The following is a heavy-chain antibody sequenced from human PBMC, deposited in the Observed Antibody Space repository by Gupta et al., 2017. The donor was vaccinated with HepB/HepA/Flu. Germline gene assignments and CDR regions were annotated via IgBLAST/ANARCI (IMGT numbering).Heavy chain of an antibody. CDR1: GDFISTYY. V-gene: IGHV4-59*08. J-gene: IGHJ4*02. Sequence: QVHLQESGPGLVKPSETLSLTCTVSGDFISTYYWTWIRQPPGKGLEWIGYIDNSGSTNYNPSRKSRVTISQETSKKQFSLKLTSVTDEXTXVYYCAXLSGYQGTGGDDYWGQGTLVAVPS. CDR2: IDNSGST. CDR3: AXLSGYQGTGGDDY. D-gene: IGHD3-22*01.